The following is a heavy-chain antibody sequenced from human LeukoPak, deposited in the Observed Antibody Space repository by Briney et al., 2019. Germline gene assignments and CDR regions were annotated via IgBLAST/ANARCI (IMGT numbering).Heavy chain of an antibody. CDR1: GGSFSDYY. CDR3: ARDRMVQGRAFDI. D-gene: IGHD3-10*01. V-gene: IGHV4-59*01. J-gene: IGHJ3*02. Sequence: SETLSLTCAVYGGSFSDYYWSWIRQPPGKGLEWIGYIYYSGSTNYNPSLKSRVTISVDTSKNQFSLKLSSVTAADTAVYYCARDRMVQGRAFDIWGQGTMVTVSS. CDR2: IYYSGST.